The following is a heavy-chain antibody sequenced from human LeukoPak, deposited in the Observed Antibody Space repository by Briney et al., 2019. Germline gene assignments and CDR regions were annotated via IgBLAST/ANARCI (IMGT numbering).Heavy chain of an antibody. CDR2: ISVSGGRT. V-gene: IGHV3-23*01. CDR1: GFTFRNFA. CDR3: TKDFHY. J-gene: IGHJ4*02. Sequence: GGSLRLSCAASGFTFRNFAMSWVRQAPGKGLEWVSGISVSGGRTYYAASVKGRFTISRDNSKNTLYLQLKSLRAEDTAMYYCTKDFHYWGQGILVTVSS.